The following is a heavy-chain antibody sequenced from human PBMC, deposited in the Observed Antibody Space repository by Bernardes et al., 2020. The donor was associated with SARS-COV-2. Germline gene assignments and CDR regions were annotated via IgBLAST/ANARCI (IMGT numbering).Heavy chain of an antibody. Sequence: GGSLRLSCAASGFTFSSYAMHWVRQAPGKGLEWVAVISYDGSNKYYADSVKGRFTISRDNSKNTLYLQMNSLRAEDTAVYYCARAHPSLGAFDIWGQGTMVTVSS. V-gene: IGHV3-30*04. J-gene: IGHJ3*02. CDR3: ARAHPSLGAFDI. CDR2: ISYDGSNK. CDR1: GFTFSSYA.